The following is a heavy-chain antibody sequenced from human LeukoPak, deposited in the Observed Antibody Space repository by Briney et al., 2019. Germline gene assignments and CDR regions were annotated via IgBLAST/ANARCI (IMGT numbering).Heavy chain of an antibody. V-gene: IGHV3-21*01. D-gene: IGHD3-10*01. J-gene: IGHJ4*02. Sequence: PGGSLRLSCAASGFVLYSYTMKWVRQAPGKGPDWVSSITSSSTYIDYADSVKGRFTISRDNAKNSLYLEMNSLRAEDTAVYYCARDAGGPSDYWGQGTLVTVSS. CDR3: ARDAGGPSDY. CDR2: ITSSSTYI. CDR1: GFVLYSYT.